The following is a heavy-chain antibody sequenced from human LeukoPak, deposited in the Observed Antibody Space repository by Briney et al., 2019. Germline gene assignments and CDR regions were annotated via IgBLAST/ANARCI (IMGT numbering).Heavy chain of an antibody. CDR1: GFTLSSYA. CDR3: AKDTYTHSGTYYLYYFDY. J-gene: IGHJ4*02. Sequence: QPGGSLRLSCAASGFTLSSYAMTWVRQAPGKGLEWVSGISGSGGSTHYADSVKGRFTISRDNSKNTLYLQMNSLRAEDTAVYYCAKDTYTHSGTYYLYYFDYWGQGTLVTVSS. V-gene: IGHV3-23*01. CDR2: ISGSGGST. D-gene: IGHD1-26*01.